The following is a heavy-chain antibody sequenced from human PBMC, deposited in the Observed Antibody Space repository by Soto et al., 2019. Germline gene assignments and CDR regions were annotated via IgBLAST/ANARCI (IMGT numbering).Heavy chain of an antibody. D-gene: IGHD2-2*01. CDR2: IHYTGSP. Sequence: SETLSLTCTVSGGSISSSSSYWAFIRQPPGRGLEWIGTIHYTGSPYYNPSFNSRVTIATDTSRNRFSLTLTSVTAADPATYYCAALGGYELLPGLNWFDPWGQGTQVTVSS. V-gene: IGHV4-39*02. J-gene: IGHJ5*02. CDR3: AALGGYELLPGLNWFDP. CDR1: GGSISSSSSY.